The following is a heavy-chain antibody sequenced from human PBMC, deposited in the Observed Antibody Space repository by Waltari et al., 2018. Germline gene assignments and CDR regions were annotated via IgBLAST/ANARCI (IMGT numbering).Heavy chain of an antibody. CDR3: ARRPAGATFDY. J-gene: IGHJ4*02. D-gene: IGHD1-26*01. CDR2: IYYTGKT. V-gene: IGHV4-59*01. CDR1: GGSIGRYY. Sequence: QVQLQESGPGLVKPSETLSLTCTVSGGSIGRYYWSWIRQPPGKGLEWIGYIYYTGKTYFSPSLKSRVTMSVDTSKNQVSLRLISVTAADTAVYFCARRPAGATFDYWGPGALVTVSS.